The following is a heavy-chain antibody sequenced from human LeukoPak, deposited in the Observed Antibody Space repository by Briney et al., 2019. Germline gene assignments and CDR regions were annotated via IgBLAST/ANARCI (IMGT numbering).Heavy chain of an antibody. Sequence: PGGSLRLSCAASGFILSDYYMTWIRQAPGKGLEWVSYISSNGDTIYYVDSVKGRFTISRDNAKSSLYLQMNSLRVEDTAVYYCARGTYGDYSLDLWGQGTLVTVSS. CDR1: GFILSDYY. J-gene: IGHJ5*02. CDR2: ISSNGDTI. V-gene: IGHV3-11*01. CDR3: ARGTYGDYSLDL. D-gene: IGHD4-17*01.